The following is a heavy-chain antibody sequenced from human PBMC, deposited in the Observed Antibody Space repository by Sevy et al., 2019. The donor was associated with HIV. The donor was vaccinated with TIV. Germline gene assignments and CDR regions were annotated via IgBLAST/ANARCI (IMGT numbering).Heavy chain of an antibody. CDR2: IHTDGSSS. D-gene: IGHD3-3*01. CDR1: GFTLRNYW. CDR3: ARAGIGDFWSGYYGIDH. V-gene: IGHV3-74*01. J-gene: IGHJ4*02. Sequence: GGSLRLSCAASGFTLRNYWMHWVRQAPGKGLVSVSYIHTDGSSSYYANYVKGRFTISRDNAQNTLYLQMNSLRAEDTAVYYCARAGIGDFWSGYYGIDHWGQGTLVTVSS.